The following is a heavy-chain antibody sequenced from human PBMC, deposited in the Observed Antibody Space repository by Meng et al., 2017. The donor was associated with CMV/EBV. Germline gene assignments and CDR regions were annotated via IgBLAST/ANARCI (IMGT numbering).Heavy chain of an antibody. CDR2: ISAYNGNT. J-gene: IGHJ6*02. Sequence: ASVKVSCKASGYTFTSYGISWVRQAPGQGLEWTGWISAYNGNTNYAQKLQGRVTMTTDTSTSTAYMELRSLRSDDTAVYYCARDLPYIVVVPAARAGYYYYGMDVWGQGTTVTVSS. CDR3: ARDLPYIVVVPAARAGYYYYGMDV. D-gene: IGHD2-2*01. CDR1: GYTFTSYG. V-gene: IGHV1-18*01.